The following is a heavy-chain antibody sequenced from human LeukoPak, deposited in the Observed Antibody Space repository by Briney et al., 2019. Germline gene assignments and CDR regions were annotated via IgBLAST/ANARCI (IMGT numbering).Heavy chain of an antibody. J-gene: IGHJ4*02. V-gene: IGHV3-21*01. CDR3: ARDIHLGRLVGATTLGYFDY. D-gene: IGHD1-26*01. Sequence: GGSLRLSCATSGFTFNNYNMNWVRQAPGRALEWVSSITSSGTYIFYADSVKGRFTISRDNAKNSLYLQMNSLRAEDTAVYYCARDIHLGRLVGATTLGYFDYWGQGTLVTVSS. CDR1: GFTFNNYN. CDR2: ITSSGTYI.